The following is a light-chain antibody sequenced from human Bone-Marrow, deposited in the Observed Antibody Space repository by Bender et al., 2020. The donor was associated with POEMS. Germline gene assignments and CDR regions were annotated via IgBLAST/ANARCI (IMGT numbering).Light chain of an antibody. CDR1: NIGTRS. V-gene: IGLV3-21*03. Sequence: SYVLTQSPSVSVAPGKTATITCGGNNIGTRSVHWYQLKPGQAPVLVVYDDRDRPSGIPERFSGSKSGNTATLTISRVEAGDEADYYCQVWDSSSDLLVFGGGTGLTVL. CDR3: QVWDSSSDLLV. J-gene: IGLJ3*02. CDR2: DDR.